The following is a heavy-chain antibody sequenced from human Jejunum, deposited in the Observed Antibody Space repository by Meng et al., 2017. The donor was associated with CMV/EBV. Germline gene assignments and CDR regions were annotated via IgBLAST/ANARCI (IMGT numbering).Heavy chain of an antibody. J-gene: IGHJ6*02. V-gene: IGHV4-59*01. CDR1: GGSISGYF. CDR3: ARDQRQTYFYGADI. D-gene: IGHD6-25*01. CDR2: IYSSGST. Sequence: VSGGSISGYFWSWIRQPTGQGLEWIGYIYSSGSTNYNPSLKSRVTMLVDPSKNQFSLKLSSVTAADTAVYYCARDQRQTYFYGADIWGQGTTVTVSS.